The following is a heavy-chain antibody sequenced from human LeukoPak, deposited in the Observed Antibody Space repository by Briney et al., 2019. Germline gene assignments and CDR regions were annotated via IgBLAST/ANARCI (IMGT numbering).Heavy chain of an antibody. CDR3: ARAPDPAGFGELWVPYYFDY. D-gene: IGHD3-16*01. CDR2: INTNTGNP. J-gene: IGHJ4*02. Sequence: ASVKVSCKASGYTFTSYAMNWVRQAPGQGLEWMGWINTNTGNPTYAQGFTGRFVFSLDTSVSTAYLQISSLKAEDTAVYYCARAPDPAGFGELWVPYYFDYWGQGPRVPVSS. V-gene: IGHV7-4-1*02. CDR1: GYTFTSYA.